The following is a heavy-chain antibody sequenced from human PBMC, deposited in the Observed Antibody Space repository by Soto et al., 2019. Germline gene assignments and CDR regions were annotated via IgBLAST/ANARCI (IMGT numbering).Heavy chain of an antibody. CDR2: INPSGGST. CDR3: AREEGVATLDYYYYGMDV. J-gene: IGHJ6*02. V-gene: IGHV1-46*01. Sequence: VASVKVSCKASGYTFTGYYMHWVRQAPGQGLEWMGIINPSGGSTSYAQKFQGRVTMTRDTPTSTVYMELSSLRSEDTAVYYCAREEGVATLDYYYYGMDVWGQGXTVTAP. CDR1: GYTFTGYY. D-gene: IGHD5-12*01.